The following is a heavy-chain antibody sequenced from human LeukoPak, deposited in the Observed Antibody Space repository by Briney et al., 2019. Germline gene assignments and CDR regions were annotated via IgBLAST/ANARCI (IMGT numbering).Heavy chain of an antibody. V-gene: IGHV3-7*01. Sequence: GGSLRLSCAASGFTFTCCWMSWVRRPPGKGLEWVASIKQDGREKFYADSVKGRFTISRDNAKNSLYLQVNSLRAEDTAVYYCATKQWLAPPPDSWGQGTPVTVSS. J-gene: IGHJ4*02. CDR3: ATKQWLAPPPDS. CDR1: GFTFTCCW. D-gene: IGHD6-19*01. CDR2: IKQDGREK.